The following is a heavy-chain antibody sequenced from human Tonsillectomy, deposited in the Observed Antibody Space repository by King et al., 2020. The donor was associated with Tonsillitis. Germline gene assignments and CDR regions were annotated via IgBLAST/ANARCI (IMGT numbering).Heavy chain of an antibody. Sequence: VQLQESGPGLMKPSQTLSLTCAVSVGSISSGGYSWSWIPQPPGKGLEWIGYIFYSGSTYYNPSLKSRVTISLDTSKNQFSLKLNSVTAADTAVYYCARDDGLVPAAILFDYWGQGTLVTVSS. V-gene: IGHV4-30-4*07. CDR1: VGSISSGGYS. CDR2: IFYSGST. CDR3: ARDDGLVPAAILFDY. D-gene: IGHD2-2*01. J-gene: IGHJ4*02.